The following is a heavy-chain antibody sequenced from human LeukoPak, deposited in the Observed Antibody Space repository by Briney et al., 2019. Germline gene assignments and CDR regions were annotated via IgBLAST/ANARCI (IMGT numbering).Heavy chain of an antibody. D-gene: IGHD3-22*01. CDR3: ARSSGYYDY. Sequence: GGSLRLSCAASGFAFDDYGMSWVRQAPGKGLEWVANIKQDGSEKYYVDSVKGRFTISRDNAKNSLYLQMNSLRAEDTAVYYCARSSGYYDYWRQGTLVTVSS. V-gene: IGHV3-7*01. J-gene: IGHJ4*02. CDR2: IKQDGSEK. CDR1: GFAFDDYG.